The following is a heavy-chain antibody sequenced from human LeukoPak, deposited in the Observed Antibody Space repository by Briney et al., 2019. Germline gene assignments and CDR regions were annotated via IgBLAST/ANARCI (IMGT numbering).Heavy chain of an antibody. Sequence: GGSLRLSCAASGFAFSSYAMSWVRQAPGKGLEWVSGISGSGGSTYYADSVKGRFTISRDNSKNTLYLQMNTLRAEDTAVYYGAKASYYDFWSGYNGGYFDYWGQGILVTVSS. CDR1: GFAFSSYA. CDR2: ISGSGGST. J-gene: IGHJ4*02. D-gene: IGHD3-3*01. V-gene: IGHV3-23*01. CDR3: AKASYYDFWSGYNGGYFDY.